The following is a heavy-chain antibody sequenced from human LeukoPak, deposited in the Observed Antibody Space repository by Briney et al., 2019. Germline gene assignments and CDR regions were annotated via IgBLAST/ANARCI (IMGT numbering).Heavy chain of an antibody. J-gene: IGHJ4*02. V-gene: IGHV3-21*01. CDR1: GFTFSSYS. CDR2: ISSSSRYI. D-gene: IGHD2-21*02. CDR3: ARDGTLGDHFDY. Sequence: GGSLRLSCAASGFTFSSYSMNSVRESPGPGREWVSSISSSSRYISYADSGKGRFTISKHNAKYTMYHHMNSARDEDTAVYYCARDGTLGDHFDYWGQGTLLSVCS.